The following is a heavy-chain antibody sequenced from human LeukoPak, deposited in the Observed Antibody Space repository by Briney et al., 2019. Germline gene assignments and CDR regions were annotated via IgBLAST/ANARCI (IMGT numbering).Heavy chain of an antibody. V-gene: IGHV3-7*01. CDR1: GFTFSSYW. CDR3: ARAGVAGEYDY. Sequence: GGSLRLSCAASGFTFSSYWMSWVRQAPGKGLERVANIKQDGSEKYSVDSVKGRFTISRDNAKNTLYLQMNSLRAEDTAVYYCARAGVAGEYDYWGQGTLVNVSS. CDR2: IKQDGSEK. D-gene: IGHD6-19*01. J-gene: IGHJ4*02.